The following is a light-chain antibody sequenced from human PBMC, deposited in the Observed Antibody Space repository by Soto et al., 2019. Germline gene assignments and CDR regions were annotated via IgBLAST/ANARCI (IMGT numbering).Light chain of an antibody. CDR1: QSVLSSSNNKNY. Sequence: DIVMTQSPDSLAVSLGERATFNCKSSQSVLSSSNNKNYLAWYQQKPGQPPKVVIYWASTRGSGVPDRFSGSGSGTDFTLTISSLQAEDVAVYYCQHYYSSPLTFGGGTKVEIK. V-gene: IGKV4-1*01. CDR3: QHYYSSPLT. J-gene: IGKJ4*01. CDR2: WAS.